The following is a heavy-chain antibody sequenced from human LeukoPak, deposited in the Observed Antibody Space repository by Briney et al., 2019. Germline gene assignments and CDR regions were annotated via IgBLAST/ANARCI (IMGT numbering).Heavy chain of an antibody. Sequence: GGSLRLSCAASGFTFSSYGMSWVRQAPAKGLEWVSAISGSGGSTYYADSVKGRFTISRDNSKNTLYLQMNSLRAEDTAVYYCAKHGRGFGGFYYYYMDVWGKGTTVTVSS. CDR3: AKHGRGFGGFYYYYMDV. V-gene: IGHV3-23*01. CDR1: GFTFSSYG. CDR2: ISGSGGST. D-gene: IGHD3-10*01. J-gene: IGHJ6*03.